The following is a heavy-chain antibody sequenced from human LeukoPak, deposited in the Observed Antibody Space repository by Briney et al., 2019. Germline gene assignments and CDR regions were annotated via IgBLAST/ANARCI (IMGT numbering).Heavy chain of an antibody. J-gene: IGHJ3*02. CDR1: GYSFANHW. CDR2: IYPGDSDT. Sequence: HGESLKISCKGSGYSFANHWIGWVRQMPGKGLEWMGIIYPGDSDTRYSPSFQGQVTISADKSISTAYLQWSSLKASDTAMYYCASLAHYGTYVDAFDIWGQGTMVTVSS. CDR3: ASLAHYGTYVDAFDI. D-gene: IGHD3-10*01. V-gene: IGHV5-51*01.